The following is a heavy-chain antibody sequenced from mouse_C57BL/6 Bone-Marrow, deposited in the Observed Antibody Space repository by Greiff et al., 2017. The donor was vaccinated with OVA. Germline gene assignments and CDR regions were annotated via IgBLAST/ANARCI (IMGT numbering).Heavy chain of an antibody. CDR3: STRIASWFAY. Sequence: EVQLLQSGAGLVQPGESLKLSCESNDYEFPSHDMSWVRKTPGQRLELVAAINPDGGSTYYPDNMERRYTISRDNSKKTLYLQMSSLRSEDTALYPESTRIASWFAYWGQGTLVTVSA. V-gene: IGHV5-2*01. CDR2: INPDGGST. J-gene: IGHJ3*01. D-gene: IGHD2-4*01. CDR1: DYEFPSHD.